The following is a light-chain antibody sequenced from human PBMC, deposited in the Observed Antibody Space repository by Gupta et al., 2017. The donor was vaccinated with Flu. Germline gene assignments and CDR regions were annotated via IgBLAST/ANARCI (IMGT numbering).Light chain of an antibody. CDR2: LGS. CDR3: RQALQTPYT. CDR1: QGLLHNTGYNY. Sequence: VTPGEPASISCRSSQGLLHNTGYNYLDWYLQKPGQSPQILIYLGSNRASGVPDRFSGSGSGTDFTLKISSVDAEDVGVYYCRQALQTPYTFGEGTKLEIK. J-gene: IGKJ2*01. V-gene: IGKV2-28*01.